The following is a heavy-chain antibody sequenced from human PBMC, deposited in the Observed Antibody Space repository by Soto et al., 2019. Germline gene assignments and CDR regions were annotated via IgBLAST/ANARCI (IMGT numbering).Heavy chain of an antibody. Sequence: SETLSLTCTVSGGSVSSGSYYWSWIRQPPGKGLEWIGYLFSSGSTNYNPSLKSRVTISVDTSRNQFSLKLSSVTAADTAVYYCARGRGSSGGYFDYWGQGTLVTLSS. V-gene: IGHV4-61*01. D-gene: IGHD3-22*01. CDR2: LFSSGST. CDR3: ARGRGSSGGYFDY. CDR1: GGSVSSGSYY. J-gene: IGHJ4*02.